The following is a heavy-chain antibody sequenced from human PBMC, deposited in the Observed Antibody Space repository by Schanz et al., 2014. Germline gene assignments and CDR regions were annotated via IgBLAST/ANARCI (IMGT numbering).Heavy chain of an antibody. V-gene: IGHV3-74*01. CDR3: VRDTDYHFDY. Sequence: EVQLMESGGGLVQPGGSLRLSCAASGFTFSSYWMHWVRQAPGKGLVWVSRTSNDGSFTTFADSVKGRFTISRDNAKNTLYLQMNSLRAEDTAVYYCVRDTDYHFDYWGQGTLVTVSS. D-gene: IGHD4-17*01. CDR2: TSNDGSFT. J-gene: IGHJ4*02. CDR1: GFTFSSYW.